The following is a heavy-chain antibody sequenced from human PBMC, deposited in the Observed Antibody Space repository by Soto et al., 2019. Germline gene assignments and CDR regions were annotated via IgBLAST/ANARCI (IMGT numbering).Heavy chain of an antibody. V-gene: IGHV6-1*01. J-gene: IGHJ5*02. CDR3: ARALTTVTLFDP. CDR1: GDSVSSTSAA. Sequence: SQTLSLTCVISGDSVSSTSAAWNWLRQSPSRGLEWLGRTYYRSKWHRDYAMSVVSRIIINPDTSKNQFSLQLNSMTAADTAVYYCARALTTVTLFDPWGQGTLVTVSS. D-gene: IGHD4-17*01. CDR2: TYYRSKWHR.